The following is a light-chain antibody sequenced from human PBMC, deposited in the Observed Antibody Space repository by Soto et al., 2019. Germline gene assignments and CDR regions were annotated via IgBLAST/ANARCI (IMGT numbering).Light chain of an antibody. Sequence: IVMTQSRATLSVSPGERATLSCGASQSVSSALAWHQQKPGLPPRLLIYDASTRATGIPARFSGSGSGTDFTLTISSLQSQDFAVYYCQQYNKWPRTFGQGTKVDIK. V-gene: IGKV3-15*01. J-gene: IGKJ1*01. CDR3: QQYNKWPRT. CDR1: QSVSSA. CDR2: DAS.